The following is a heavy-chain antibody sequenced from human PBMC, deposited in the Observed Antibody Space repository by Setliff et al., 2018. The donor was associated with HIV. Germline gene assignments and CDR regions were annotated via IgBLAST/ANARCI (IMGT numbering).Heavy chain of an antibody. Sequence: PGGSLRLSCAGSGFTVNSGAMNWVRQAPGKGLEWVSTVGCWGTCTYFADSVKGRFTISADTSKNTLYLQMTRLSAEDTAVYYCARDLDPYYGLDVWGQGTTVTVS. CDR3: ARDLDPYYGLDV. CDR2: VGCWGTCT. V-gene: IGHV3-23*01. CDR1: GFTVNSGA. J-gene: IGHJ6*02.